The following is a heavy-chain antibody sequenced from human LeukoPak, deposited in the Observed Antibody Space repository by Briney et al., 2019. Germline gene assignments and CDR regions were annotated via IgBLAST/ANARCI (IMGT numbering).Heavy chain of an antibody. CDR1: GGSISSGGYY. J-gene: IGHJ4*02. CDR2: IYYSGST. CDR3: ARGSRAVVEMATISHFDY. V-gene: IGHV4-31*03. D-gene: IGHD5-24*01. Sequence: SQTLSLTCTVSGGSISSGGYYWSWIRQHPGKGLEWIGYIYYSGSTYYNPSLKSRVTISVDTSKNQFSLKLSSVTAADTAVYYCARGSRAVVEMATISHFDYWGQGTLVTVSS.